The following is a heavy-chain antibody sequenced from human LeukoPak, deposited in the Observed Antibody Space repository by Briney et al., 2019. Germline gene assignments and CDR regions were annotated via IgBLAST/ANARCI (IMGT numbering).Heavy chain of an antibody. CDR2: ISSSSSYI. Sequence: GGSLRLSCAASGFTFTYAWMSWVRQAPGKGLEWVSIISSSSSYIYYADSVKGRFTISRDNAKNALYLQMNSLRVEDTAVYYCARDGRCGGDCYASWGQGTLVTVSS. CDR3: ARDGRCGGDCYAS. CDR1: GFTFTYAW. D-gene: IGHD2-21*02. V-gene: IGHV3-21*01. J-gene: IGHJ4*02.